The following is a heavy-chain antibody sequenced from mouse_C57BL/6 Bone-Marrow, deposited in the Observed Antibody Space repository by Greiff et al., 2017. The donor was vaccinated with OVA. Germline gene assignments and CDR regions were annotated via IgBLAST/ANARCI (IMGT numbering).Heavy chain of an antibody. V-gene: IGHV1-56*01. CDR3: ARDGAY. D-gene: IGHD1-2*01. J-gene: IGHJ3*01. CDR1: GYTFNSHW. CDR2: IFPGSGST. Sequence: VQLQQSGPELVRPGASVKISCKAPGYTFNSHWMQWVRQRPGQGLEWIGEIFPGSGSTYYNEKFKGKATLTVDTSSSTAYLQLSSLTSEDSAVYFCARDGAYWGQGTLVTVSA.